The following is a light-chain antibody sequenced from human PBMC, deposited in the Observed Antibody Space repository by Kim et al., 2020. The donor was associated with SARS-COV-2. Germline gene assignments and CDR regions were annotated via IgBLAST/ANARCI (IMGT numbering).Light chain of an antibody. CDR1: HSVASRY. CDR3: QQYGTLPYT. CDR2: GAS. Sequence: SPGERYPPACRASHSVASRYFSCYQLNPGQAPRLLIFGASNLATGVPARFTGSGSGTDFTLTISSLEPEDFAVYYCQQYGTLPYTFGQGTKVDIK. V-gene: IGKV3-20*01. J-gene: IGKJ2*01.